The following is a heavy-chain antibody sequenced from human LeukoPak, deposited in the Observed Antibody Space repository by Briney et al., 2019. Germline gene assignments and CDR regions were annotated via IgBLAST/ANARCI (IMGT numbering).Heavy chain of an antibody. J-gene: IGHJ3*02. CDR3: AKDLRSYCSSTSCYTMDAFDI. CDR2: ISGSGGST. Sequence: GGSLRLSCAASGFTFSSYAMSWVRQAPGKGLEWVSAISGSGGSTYYADSVKGRFTISRDNSKNTLYLQMNSLRAEETAVYYCAKDLRSYCSSTSCYTMDAFDIWGQGTMVTVSS. CDR1: GFTFSSYA. D-gene: IGHD2-2*02. V-gene: IGHV3-23*01.